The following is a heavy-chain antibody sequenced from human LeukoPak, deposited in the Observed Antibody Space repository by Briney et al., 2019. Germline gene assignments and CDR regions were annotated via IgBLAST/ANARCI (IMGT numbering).Heavy chain of an antibody. Sequence: SETLSLTCTVSGGSISSGSYYWSWIRQPAGKGLEWIGRTYTSGSTNYNPSLKSRVTISVDTSKNQFSLKLSSVTAADTAVYYCARDLADWGQGTLVTVSA. J-gene: IGHJ4*02. CDR3: ARDLAD. CDR1: GGSISSGSYY. CDR2: TYTSGST. V-gene: IGHV4-61*02. D-gene: IGHD3-3*02.